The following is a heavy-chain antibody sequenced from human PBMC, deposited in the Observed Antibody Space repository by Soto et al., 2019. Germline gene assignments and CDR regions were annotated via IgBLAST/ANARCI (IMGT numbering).Heavy chain of an antibody. V-gene: IGHV4-34*01. CDR2: INHSGST. Sequence: PSDTLSLTCAVYGGSFSGYYWSWIRQPSGKGLEWIGEINHSGSTNYNPSLKSRVTISVDTSKNQFSLKLSSVTAADTAVYYCARSMGGRAYYYYYYGMDVWGQGTTVTVSS. D-gene: IGHD3-16*01. CDR3: ARSMGGRAYYYYYYGMDV. CDR1: GGSFSGYY. J-gene: IGHJ6*02.